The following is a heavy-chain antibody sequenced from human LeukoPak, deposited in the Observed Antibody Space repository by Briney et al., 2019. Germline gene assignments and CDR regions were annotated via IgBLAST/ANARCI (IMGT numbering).Heavy chain of an antibody. CDR1: GYTFTSYG. CDR3: ARDFGAADYYYMDV. J-gene: IGHJ6*03. Sequence: GASVKVSCKASGYTFTSYGISWVRQAPGQGLEWMGWISAYNGNTNYAQKRQGRVTMTTDTSTSTAYMELRSLRSDDTAVYYCARDFGAADYYYMDVWGKGTTVTVSS. V-gene: IGHV1-18*01. D-gene: IGHD6-13*01. CDR2: ISAYNGNT.